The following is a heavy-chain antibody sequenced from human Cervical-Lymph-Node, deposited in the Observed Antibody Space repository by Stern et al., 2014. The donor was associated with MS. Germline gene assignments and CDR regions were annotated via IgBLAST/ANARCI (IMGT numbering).Heavy chain of an antibody. Sequence: QVTLRESGPALVKPTQTLTLTCTFSGFSLSTSGMCVSWIRQPPGKALEWLALIDWDDDKYHSPSLKTRLTISKDTSKTQVVLTMTNMDPVDTATYYCARSPSRYYYDSSEYYFDYWGQGTLVTVSS. D-gene: IGHD3-22*01. CDR2: IDWDDDK. V-gene: IGHV2-70*01. CDR3: ARSPSRYYYDSSEYYFDY. CDR1: GFSLSTSGMC. J-gene: IGHJ4*02.